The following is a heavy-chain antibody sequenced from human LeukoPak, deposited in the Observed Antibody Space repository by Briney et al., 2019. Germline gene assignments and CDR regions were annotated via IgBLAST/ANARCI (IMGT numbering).Heavy chain of an antibody. D-gene: IGHD4-17*01. Sequence: GGSLRLSCAASGFTFSSYEMNWVRQAPGKGLEWISYISSSSTTIHYADSVKGRFTISRDDSKNTLYLQMNSLRAEDTAVYYCAKAASKRTDYGDYAFYYYMDVWGKGTTVTISS. J-gene: IGHJ6*03. CDR1: GFTFSSYE. CDR3: AKAASKRTDYGDYAFYYYMDV. CDR2: ISSSSTTI. V-gene: IGHV3-48*01.